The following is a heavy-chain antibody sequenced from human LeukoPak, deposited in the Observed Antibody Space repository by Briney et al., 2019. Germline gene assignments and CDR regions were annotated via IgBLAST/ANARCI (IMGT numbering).Heavy chain of an antibody. CDR2: INPSGGST. D-gene: IGHD2-15*01. CDR1: GYTFTSYY. V-gene: IGHV1-46*01. Sequence: ASVKVSCKASGYTFTSYYMHWVRQAPGQGLEWMGIINPSGGSTSYAQKFQGRVTMTEDTSTDTAYMELSSLRSEDTAVYYCATDGSGPPSNYYYGMDVWGQGTTVTVSS. J-gene: IGHJ6*02. CDR3: ATDGSGPPSNYYYGMDV.